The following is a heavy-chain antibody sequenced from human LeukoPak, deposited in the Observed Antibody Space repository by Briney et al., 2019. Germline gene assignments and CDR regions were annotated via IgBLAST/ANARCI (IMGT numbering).Heavy chain of an antibody. CDR3: ARDRCDSGTCYLSVLDY. J-gene: IGHJ4*02. D-gene: IGHD2-15*01. CDR2: FYSGGST. Sequence: GGSLRLSCAVSGFTVSSNYMSWVRQAPGKGLEWVSVFYSGGSTYYADSVKGRFTISRDSSKNTLYLQMNSLRTEDTAVYYCARDRCDSGTCYLSVLDYWGQGTLVTVSS. V-gene: IGHV3-53*05. CDR1: GFTVSSNY.